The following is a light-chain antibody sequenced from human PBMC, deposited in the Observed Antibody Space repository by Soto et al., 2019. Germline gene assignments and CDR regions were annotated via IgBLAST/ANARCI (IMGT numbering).Light chain of an antibody. Sequence: QSVLAQPPSVSGAPGQKVTISCTGSSSNIGAGYDLHWYQQLPGTAPKLLLYGNSNRPSGVPDRFSGSKSGTSASLAITGLQAEDEADYYCQSYGSSLSAYVFGTGTKVTAL. V-gene: IGLV1-40*01. CDR2: GNS. J-gene: IGLJ1*01. CDR1: SSNIGAGYD. CDR3: QSYGSSLSAYV.